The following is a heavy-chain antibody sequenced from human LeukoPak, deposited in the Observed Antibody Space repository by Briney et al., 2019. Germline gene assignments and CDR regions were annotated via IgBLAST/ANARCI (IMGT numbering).Heavy chain of an antibody. J-gene: IGHJ4*02. Sequence: SQTLSLTCDISGDSVSSNRATWSWIRQSPSRGLEWLGRTYYRAKWSNDYPVSEKSRIISTPDASKNQFSLQLNSVTPEDTAVYYCPGARSGIFDSWGQGTLVTVSS. V-gene: IGHV6-1*01. CDR2: TYYRAKWSN. CDR3: PGARSGIFDS. D-gene: IGHD3-10*01. CDR1: GDSVSSNRAT.